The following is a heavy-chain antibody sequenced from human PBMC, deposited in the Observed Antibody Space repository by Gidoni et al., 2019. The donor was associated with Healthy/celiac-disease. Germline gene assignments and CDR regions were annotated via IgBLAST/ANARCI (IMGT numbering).Heavy chain of an antibody. CDR3: AKDRGSVTTKGYFDL. V-gene: IGHV3-30*18. J-gene: IGHJ2*01. D-gene: IGHD4-17*01. CDR2: ISYDGSNK. Sequence: QVQLVESGGGVVQPGRSLRLSCAASGFTFSSYGMHWVRQAPGKGLEWVAVISYDGSNKYYADSVKGRFTISRDNSKNTLYLQMNSLRAEDTAVYYCAKDRGSVTTKGYFDLWGRGTLVTVSS. CDR1: GFTFSSYG.